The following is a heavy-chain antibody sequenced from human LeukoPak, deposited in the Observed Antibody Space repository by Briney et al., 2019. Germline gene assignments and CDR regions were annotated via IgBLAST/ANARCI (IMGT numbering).Heavy chain of an antibody. CDR3: ARGDDILTGYGESLYFDY. CDR1: GGSIRNYY. Sequence: PSETLSLTCTVSGGSIRNYYWSWIRQPPGKGLEWIGYIYYSGSTNYNPSLKSRVTISVDTSKNQFSLKVSSVTAADTAVYYCARGDDILTGYGESLYFDYWGQGTLVTVSS. CDR2: IYYSGST. V-gene: IGHV4-59*01. D-gene: IGHD3-9*01. J-gene: IGHJ4*02.